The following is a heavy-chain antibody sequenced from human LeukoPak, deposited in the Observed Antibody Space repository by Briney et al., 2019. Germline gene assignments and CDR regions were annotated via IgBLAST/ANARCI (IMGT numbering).Heavy chain of an antibody. Sequence: GESLKISCKGSGYSFTSYWISWVRQMSGKGLEWMGRIDPSDSYTNYSPSFQGHVTISADKSISTAYLQWSSLKASDTAMYYCASTTVTTLGGVTYWGQGTLVTVSS. V-gene: IGHV5-10-1*01. J-gene: IGHJ4*02. CDR2: IDPSDSYT. CDR3: ASTTVTTLGGVTY. CDR1: GYSFTSYW. D-gene: IGHD4-17*01.